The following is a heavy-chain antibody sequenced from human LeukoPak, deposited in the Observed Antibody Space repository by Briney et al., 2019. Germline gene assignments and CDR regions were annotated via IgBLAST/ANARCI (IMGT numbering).Heavy chain of an antibody. V-gene: IGHV3-23*01. CDR2: ISGSGGST. J-gene: IGHJ4*02. CDR3: ANGMPIVVVPAATYYFDY. CDR1: GFTFNSSA. D-gene: IGHD2-2*01. Sequence: GGSLRLSCAASGFTFNSSAMSWVRQAPGKGLEWVSGISGSGGSTYYADSVKGRFTISRDNSKNTLYLQMNSLRAEDTAVYYCANGMPIVVVPAATYYFDYWGQGTLVTVSS.